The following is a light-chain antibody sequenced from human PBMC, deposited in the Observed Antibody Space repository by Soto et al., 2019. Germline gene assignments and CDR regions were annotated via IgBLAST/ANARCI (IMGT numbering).Light chain of an antibody. Sequence: EIVLTQSPGTLSLSPGERATLSCRASQSINSRYLAWYQQKPGQAPRLLIYGASSRATGIPDRFSGSGYGTDFTLTISRLEPEDFAVYYCQQFGSSPGFTVAPGTKVDIK. V-gene: IGKV3-20*01. CDR3: QQFGSSPGFT. CDR1: QSINSRY. CDR2: GAS. J-gene: IGKJ3*01.